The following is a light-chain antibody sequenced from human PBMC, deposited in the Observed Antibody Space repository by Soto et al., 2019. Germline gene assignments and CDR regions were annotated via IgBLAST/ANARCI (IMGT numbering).Light chain of an antibody. CDR2: GAS. CDR1: QGFSNS. V-gene: IGKV1-27*01. Sequence: DIQMTQSPSSLTASVGDRVTISCRASQGFSNSLAWYQKKPGKVPTLLIYGASILQSGVPSRFSGSGSGPEFTLTISSLQPEDVATYYCQKYDSAPLTFGGGTKVEIK. CDR3: QKYDSAPLT. J-gene: IGKJ4*01.